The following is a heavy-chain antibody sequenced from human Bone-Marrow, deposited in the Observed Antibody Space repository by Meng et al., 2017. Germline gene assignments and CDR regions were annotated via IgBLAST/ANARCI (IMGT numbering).Heavy chain of an antibody. J-gene: IGHJ4*02. CDR3: ARQEGAFDY. V-gene: IGHV6-1*01. CDR2: TYYRSKWYT. D-gene: IGHD3-16*01. Sequence: QIQLQQSGPGLVKRSQTLSLTCAISGDSVSSNSAAWNWLRQSPSRGLEWLGRTYYRSKWYTDYAVSVNSRITINPDTSKNQFSLQLNSVTPEDTAVYYCARQEGAFDYWGQGTLVTVSS. CDR1: GDSVSSNSAA.